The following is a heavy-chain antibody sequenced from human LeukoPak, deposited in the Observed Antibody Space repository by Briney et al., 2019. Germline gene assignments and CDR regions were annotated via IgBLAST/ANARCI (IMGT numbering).Heavy chain of an antibody. CDR1: GGSISSHY. V-gene: IGHV4-59*11. D-gene: IGHD5-18*01. CDR3: AAIKRGSIFGYFDF. CDR2: LFDSVNT. Sequence: SETLSLTCTVSGGSISSHYWSWIRQPPGKGLEWIAYLFDSVNTKDNPSLQSRLTLSTDTSKNQFSLRLSSVTAADTAVYYCAAIKRGSIFGYFDFWGQGIKVTVSS. J-gene: IGHJ4*02.